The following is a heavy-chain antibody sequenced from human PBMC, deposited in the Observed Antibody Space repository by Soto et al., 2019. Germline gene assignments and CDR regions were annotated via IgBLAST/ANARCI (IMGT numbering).Heavy chain of an antibody. V-gene: IGHV4-39*01. CDR3: SRHYCSGGSCYYYGMDV. CDR1: GGSISSTGHY. D-gene: IGHD2-15*01. CDR2: IHYSGDA. J-gene: IGHJ6*02. Sequence: SETLSLTCTVSGGSISSTGHYWGWGRQPPGKGLEWIGTIHYSGDAYYNPSLKSRVSISVDTSKSQFSLKLNSVTAADTALYYCSRHYCSGGSCYYYGMDVWGQGTTVT.